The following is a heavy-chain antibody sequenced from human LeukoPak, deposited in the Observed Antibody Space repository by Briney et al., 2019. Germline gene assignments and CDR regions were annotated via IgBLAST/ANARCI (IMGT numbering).Heavy chain of an antibody. D-gene: IGHD3-10*01. J-gene: IGHJ4*02. V-gene: IGHV2-5*05. CDR1: GFSLSTSGVG. CDR2: IYWDDDK. CDR3: ARQGHYGSGDYYFDY. Sequence: SGPTLVKPTQTLTLTCTFSGFSLSTSGVGVGWIRQPPGKALEWLALIYWDDDKRYGPSLKSRLTITKDTSKNQVVLTITNMDPVDTATYYCARQGHYGSGDYYFDYWGQGTLVTVSS.